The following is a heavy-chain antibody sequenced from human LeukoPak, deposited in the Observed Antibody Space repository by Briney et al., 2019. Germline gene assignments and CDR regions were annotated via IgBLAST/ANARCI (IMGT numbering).Heavy chain of an antibody. CDR3: ARGEHDYGGNSELGNFDY. J-gene: IGHJ4*02. D-gene: IGHD4-23*01. CDR1: GGSFSGYY. Sequence: SETLSLTCAVYGGSFSGYYWSWIRQPPGKGLEWIGEINHSGSTNYNPSPKSRVTISVDTSKNQFSLKLSSVTAADTAVYYCARGEHDYGGNSELGNFDYWGQGTLVTVSS. V-gene: IGHV4-34*01. CDR2: INHSGST.